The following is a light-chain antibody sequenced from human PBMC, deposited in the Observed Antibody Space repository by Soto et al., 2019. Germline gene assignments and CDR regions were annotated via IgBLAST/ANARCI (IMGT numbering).Light chain of an antibody. CDR2: GAS. CDR1: QSVNSN. V-gene: IGKV3-15*01. Sequence: EIVMTQSPATLSVSPGERATLSCRASQSVNSNVAWYQQKPGQAPRLLIYGASTRATGIPDRFSGSGSGTEFTLTIGSLQSEDFAVYYCQHFHNWRLTFGGGTKVEIK. CDR3: QHFHNWRLT. J-gene: IGKJ4*01.